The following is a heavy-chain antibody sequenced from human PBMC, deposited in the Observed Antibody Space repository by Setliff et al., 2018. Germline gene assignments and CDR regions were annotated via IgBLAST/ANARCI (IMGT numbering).Heavy chain of an antibody. CDR2: IYTSGST. CDR3: AKEGYYDHFGYYHYYFDF. Sequence: SETLSLTCTVSGDSISNYYWSWIRQPAGKGLEWIGRIYTSGSTNYNPSLKSRVAISVDTSKNQFSLRLSSVTAADTAVYYCAKEGYYDHFGYYHYYFDFWGQGTLVTVSS. CDR1: GDSISNYY. D-gene: IGHD3-22*01. V-gene: IGHV4-4*07. J-gene: IGHJ4*02.